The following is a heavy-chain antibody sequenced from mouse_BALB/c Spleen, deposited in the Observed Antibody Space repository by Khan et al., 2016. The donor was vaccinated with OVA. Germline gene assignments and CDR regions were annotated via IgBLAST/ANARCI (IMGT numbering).Heavy chain of an antibody. V-gene: IGHV9-2-1*01. CDR3: SRDRYDYFDY. CDR1: GYTFTDYS. CDR2: INTETGEP. D-gene: IGHD2-14*01. J-gene: IGHJ2*01. Sequence: QIQLVQSGPELKKPGETVKISCKASGYTFTDYSMHWVKQAPGKGLKWMGWINTETGEPTYADDFKGRFAFSLETSASTAYLQINNLKNEDTATYFCSRDRYDYFDYWGQGTTLTVSS.